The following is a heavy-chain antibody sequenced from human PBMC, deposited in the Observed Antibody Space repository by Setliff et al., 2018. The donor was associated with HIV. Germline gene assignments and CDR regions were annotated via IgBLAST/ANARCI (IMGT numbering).Heavy chain of an antibody. CDR1: GFTFSIYA. D-gene: IGHD3-9*01. Sequence: PGGSLRLSCAASGFTFSIYAMHWVRQAPGKGLEWVASIKQDGSEKYYVDSVKGRFTVSRDNAKNSLYLQMNSLRAEDTAVYYCARDALAIYGTTGEKDYWGQGTLVTVSS. CDR3: ARDALAIYGTTGEKDY. J-gene: IGHJ4*02. CDR2: IKQDGSEK. V-gene: IGHV3-7*03.